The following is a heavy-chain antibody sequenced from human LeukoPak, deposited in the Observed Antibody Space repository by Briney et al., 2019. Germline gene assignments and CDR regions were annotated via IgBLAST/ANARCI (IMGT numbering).Heavy chain of an antibody. D-gene: IGHD5-24*01. V-gene: IGHV5-51*01. CDR3: ARLRRRDGYKIDY. CDR2: IYPADSDT. J-gene: IGHJ4*02. CDR1: GYSFTSYW. Sequence: GESLKISCKGSGYSFTSYWIGWVRQMPGKVVEWMGIIYPADSDTRYSPSFQGQVTISADKSISTAYLQWSSLKASDTAMYYCARLRRRDGYKIDYWGQGTLVTVSS.